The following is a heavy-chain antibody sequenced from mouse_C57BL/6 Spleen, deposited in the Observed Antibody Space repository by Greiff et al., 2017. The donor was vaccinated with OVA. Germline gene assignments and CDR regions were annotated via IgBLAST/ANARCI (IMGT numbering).Heavy chain of an antibody. J-gene: IGHJ4*01. Sequence: EVQVVESGGGLVQPGGSLKLSCAASGFTFSDYYMYWVRQTPEKRLEWVAYISNGGGSTYYPDTVKGRFTISRDNAKNTLYLQMSRLKSEDTAMYYCARRTIYYDYPSYAMDYWGQGTSVTVSS. V-gene: IGHV5-12*01. D-gene: IGHD2-4*01. CDR1: GFTFSDYY. CDR2: ISNGGGST. CDR3: ARRTIYYDYPSYAMDY.